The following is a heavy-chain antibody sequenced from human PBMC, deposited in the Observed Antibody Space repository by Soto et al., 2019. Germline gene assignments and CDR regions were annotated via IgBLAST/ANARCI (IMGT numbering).Heavy chain of an antibody. CDR3: AKCSVGTVRSSGWCNWFDP. CDR1: GFTFSSSA. V-gene: IGHV3-23*01. J-gene: IGHJ5*02. CDR2: IRVGGGDT. Sequence: EVRLLESGGGLAQPGGSLRLSCEASGFTFSSSAMTWVRQAPGKGLEWVSSIRVGGGDTFYADSVRGGFTVSRDISRNTLYLQMNSLRAEDTAIYYCAKCSVGTVRSSGWCNWFDPWGQGTLVTVSS. D-gene: IGHD6-19*01.